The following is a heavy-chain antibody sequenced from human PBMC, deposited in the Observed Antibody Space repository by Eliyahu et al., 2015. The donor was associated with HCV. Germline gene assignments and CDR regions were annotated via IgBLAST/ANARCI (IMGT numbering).Heavy chain of an antibody. J-gene: IGHJ2*01. CDR3: ARHAQAVVATNGDWYFDL. CDR2: IDPSDSYT. D-gene: IGHD5-12*01. V-gene: IGHV5-10-1*03. CDR1: GYSFTSYW. Sequence: EVQLVQSGAEVKKPGESLRISCQGSGYSFTSYWISWVRQMPGKGLEWMGRIDPSDSYTNYSPSFQGHVTISADKSISTAYLQWSSLKASDTAMYYCARHAQAVVATNGDWYFDLWGRGTLVTVSS.